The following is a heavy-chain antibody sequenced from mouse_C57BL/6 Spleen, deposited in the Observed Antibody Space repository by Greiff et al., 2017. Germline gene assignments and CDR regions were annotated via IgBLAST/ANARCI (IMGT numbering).Heavy chain of an antibody. J-gene: IGHJ1*03. Sequence: QVQLQQPGAELVKPGASVKLSCKASGYTFTSYWMHWVKQRPGQGLEWIGMIHPNSGSTNYNEKFKSKATVTVDKSSSTAYMQLSSLTSEDSAVYYCARCGDYGWYFDVWGTGTTVTVSS. V-gene: IGHV1-64*01. CDR1: GYTFTSYW. CDR2: IHPNSGST. D-gene: IGHD2-4*01. CDR3: ARCGDYGWYFDV.